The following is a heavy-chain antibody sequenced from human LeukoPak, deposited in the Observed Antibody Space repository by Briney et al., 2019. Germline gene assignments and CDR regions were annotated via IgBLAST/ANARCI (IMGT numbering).Heavy chain of an antibody. V-gene: IGHV4-31*03. J-gene: IGHJ6*02. CDR1: GGSISSDGYY. CDR3: ARRDSNYVGGYYYYYGMDV. Sequence: PSQTLSLTCTVSGGSISSDGYYWSWIRQHPGKGLEWIGYIYYSGSTYYNPSLKSRVTISVDTSKNQFSLKLSSVTAADTAVYYCARRDSNYVGGYYYYYGMDVWGQGTTVTVSS. D-gene: IGHD4-11*01. CDR2: IYYSGST.